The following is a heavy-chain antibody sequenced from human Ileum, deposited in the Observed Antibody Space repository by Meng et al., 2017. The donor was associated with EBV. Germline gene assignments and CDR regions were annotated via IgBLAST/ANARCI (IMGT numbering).Heavy chain of an antibody. CDR2: IHHTEST. CDR3: ARESYSDSSGYYSLDY. Sequence: KVLGPVWVEPLGILLRTGAVLGGSISSSNWWSWVRQAPGKGLEWIGEIHHTESTNYNPSLKSRVTISVDKSKNQFSLKLSSVTAADTAVYYCARESYSDSSGYYSLDYWGQGSLVTVSS. D-gene: IGHD3-22*01. J-gene: IGHJ4*02. CDR1: GGSISSSNW. V-gene: IGHV4-4*02.